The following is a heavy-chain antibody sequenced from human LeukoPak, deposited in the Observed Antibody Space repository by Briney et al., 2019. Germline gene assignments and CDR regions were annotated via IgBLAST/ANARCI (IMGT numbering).Heavy chain of an antibody. J-gene: IGHJ4*02. Sequence: SETLSLTCTVSGGSISSGGYYWSWIRQHPGKGLEWIGYIYYSGSTYYNPSLKSRVTISVDTSKNQFSLKLSSVTAADTAVYYCARHYEGGYSYWGQGTLVTVSS. CDR2: IYYSGST. CDR3: ARHYEGGYSY. D-gene: IGHD3-22*01. V-gene: IGHV4-39*01. CDR1: GGSISSGGYY.